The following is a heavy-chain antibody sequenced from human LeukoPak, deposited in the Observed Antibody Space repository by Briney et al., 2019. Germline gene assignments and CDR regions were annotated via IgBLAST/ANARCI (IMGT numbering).Heavy chain of an antibody. Sequence: ASVKVSCKASGYTFTSYDINWVRQATGQGLEWMGWMDPNSGNTGYAQKFQGRVTMTRNTSISTAYMELSSLRSDDTAVYYCARGPPNWGYDYWGPGTLVTVSS. V-gene: IGHV1-8*01. CDR1: GYTFTSYD. D-gene: IGHD7-27*01. CDR2: MDPNSGNT. J-gene: IGHJ4*02. CDR3: ARGPPNWGYDY.